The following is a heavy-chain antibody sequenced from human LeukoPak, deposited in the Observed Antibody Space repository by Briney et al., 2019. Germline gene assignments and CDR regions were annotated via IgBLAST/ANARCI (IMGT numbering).Heavy chain of an antibody. V-gene: IGHV4-30-4*01. CDR2: IYYSGST. J-gene: IGHJ4*02. Sequence: PSQTLSLTCTVSGGSISSGDYYWSWIRQPPGKGLEWIGYIYYSGSTYYNPSLKSRVTISVDTSKNQFSLKLSSVTAADTAAYYCARDPGYDSSGYDYWGQGTLVTVSS. CDR3: ARDPGYDSSGYDY. CDR1: GGSISSGDYY. D-gene: IGHD3-22*01.